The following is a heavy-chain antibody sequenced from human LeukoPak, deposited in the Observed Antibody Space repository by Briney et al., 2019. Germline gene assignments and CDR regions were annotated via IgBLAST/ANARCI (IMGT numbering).Heavy chain of an antibody. J-gene: IGHJ4*02. Sequence: ASVKVSCKASGYTFTNYPISWVRQAPGQGLEWMGWITTYNGNTKYAHKLQGRVPMTTDTPTSTAYMDLRGLRSDDTAVYYCARGYDYGDYVGDFDYWGQGTLVTVSS. D-gene: IGHD4-17*01. CDR3: ARGYDYGDYVGDFDY. V-gene: IGHV1-18*01. CDR2: ITTYNGNT. CDR1: GYTFTNYP.